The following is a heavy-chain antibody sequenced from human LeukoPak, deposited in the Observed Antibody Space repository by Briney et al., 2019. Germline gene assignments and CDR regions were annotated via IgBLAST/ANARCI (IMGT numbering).Heavy chain of an antibody. CDR1: GFIVSSKY. V-gene: IGHV3-53*01. Sequence: GGSLRLSYAASGFIVSSKYMSWVRQAPGKGLEWVSGIYSNGNTYYADPVKGRFTISRDNSKSTLYLQMNSLRAEDTAVYYCARVEYSSSPVDYWGQGTLVTVSS. D-gene: IGHD6-6*01. CDR3: ARVEYSSSPVDY. J-gene: IGHJ4*02. CDR2: IYSNGNT.